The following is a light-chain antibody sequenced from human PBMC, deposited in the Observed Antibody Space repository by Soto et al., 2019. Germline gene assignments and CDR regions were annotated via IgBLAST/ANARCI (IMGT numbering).Light chain of an antibody. CDR1: QSVSYTSNSKNL. V-gene: IGKV4-1*01. CDR3: HQYCNTPYT. CDR2: WAS. J-gene: IGKJ2*01. Sequence: DIVMTQSPDSLAVSLGERDTINCKSSQSVSYTSNSKNLLAWYQQKPGQPPKLLIYWASTRESGVPDRFSGSGSGTDFTLTISSLQAEDVAVYYCHQYCNTPYTFGQGTKLEIK.